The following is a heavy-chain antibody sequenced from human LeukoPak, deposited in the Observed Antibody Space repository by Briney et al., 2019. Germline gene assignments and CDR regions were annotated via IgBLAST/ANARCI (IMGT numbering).Heavy chain of an antibody. CDR1: GGSFSGYY. Sequence: SETLSLTCAVYGGSFSGYYWSWIRQPPGKGLEWIGEINHSGSTNYNPSLKSRVTISVDTSKNQFSLKLSSVTAADTAVYYCATLGYYDILTGTYWSQGTLVTVSS. J-gene: IGHJ4*02. CDR3: ATLGYYDILTGTY. V-gene: IGHV4-34*01. CDR2: INHSGST. D-gene: IGHD3-9*01.